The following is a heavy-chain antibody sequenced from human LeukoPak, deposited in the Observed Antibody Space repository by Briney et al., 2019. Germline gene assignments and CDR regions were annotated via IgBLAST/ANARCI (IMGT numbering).Heavy chain of an antibody. J-gene: IGHJ4*02. V-gene: IGHV4-59*01. CDR2: IYYTGTT. D-gene: IGHD6-19*01. CDR1: GGSISSYY. CDR3: ARVNSAWYGALDY. Sequence: SETLSLTCTVSGGSISSYYWSWIRQPPGKGLEWIGYIYYTGTTNYNPSLNSRVTISVDTSKNQFSLKLSSVTAADTAVYHCARVNSAWYGALDYWGQGTMVTVSS.